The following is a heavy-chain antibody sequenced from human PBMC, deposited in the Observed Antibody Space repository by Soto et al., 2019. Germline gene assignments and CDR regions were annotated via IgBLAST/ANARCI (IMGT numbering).Heavy chain of an antibody. J-gene: IGHJ4*02. D-gene: IGHD6-19*01. CDR1: GGTFSTYA. CDR3: ARPKGSYSSGYYYFDY. Sequence: ASVKVSCKTSGGTFSTYAIYWVRQAPGQGLEWMGAIIPLFGTADYAQKFQGRVTVTADESTSTAYMELSSLRSEDTAVYYCARPKGSYSSGYYYFDYWGQGTLVTVSS. CDR2: IIPLFGTA. V-gene: IGHV1-69*13.